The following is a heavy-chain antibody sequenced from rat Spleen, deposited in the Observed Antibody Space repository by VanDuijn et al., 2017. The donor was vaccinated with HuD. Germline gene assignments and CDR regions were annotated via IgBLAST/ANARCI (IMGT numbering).Heavy chain of an antibody. CDR3: ARLPY. CDR2: LTTSGDNT. V-gene: IGHV5-25*01. Sequence: EVQLVDSGGGLVQPGRSMKLSCAASGFTFSNYYMAWVRQAPTKGLEWVASLTTSGDNTYYRDSVKGRFTISRDNAKSTLYLQRDSLRSEDTATYYCARLPYWGKGVMVTVSS. J-gene: IGHJ2*01. D-gene: IGHD3-8*01. CDR1: GFTFSNYY.